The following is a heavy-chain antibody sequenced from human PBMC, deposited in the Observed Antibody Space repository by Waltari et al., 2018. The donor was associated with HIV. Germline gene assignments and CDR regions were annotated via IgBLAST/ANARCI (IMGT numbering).Heavy chain of an antibody. J-gene: IGHJ5*02. V-gene: IGHV1-2*02. Sequence: VQLVQSGAEVKKPGASVKVSCKASGHTFTGYYIHWVRQAPGKGLDWMGWINPNSCATNDAQKFQGRVTMTRDTSISTAYMELNSLRSHDTAVYYCARPRPYCSTSSCPYFDPWGQGTLVTVSS. D-gene: IGHD2-2*01. CDR3: ARPRPYCSTSSCPYFDP. CDR1: GHTFTGYY. CDR2: INPNSCAT.